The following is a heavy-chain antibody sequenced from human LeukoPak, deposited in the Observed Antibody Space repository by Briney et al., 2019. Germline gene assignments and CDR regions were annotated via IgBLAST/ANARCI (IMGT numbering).Heavy chain of an antibody. CDR1: GGSISSSIYY. CDR3: ARDPSSSWYYFDY. CDR2: IFYSGST. D-gene: IGHD6-13*01. Sequence: PSETLSLTCIVSGGSISSSIYYWGWIRQPPGKGLEWIGSIFYSGSTYYNPSLKSRVTISVDTSKNQLSLKLRSVTAADTAVYYCARDPSSSWYYFDYWGQGTLVTVSS. V-gene: IGHV4-39*07. J-gene: IGHJ4*02.